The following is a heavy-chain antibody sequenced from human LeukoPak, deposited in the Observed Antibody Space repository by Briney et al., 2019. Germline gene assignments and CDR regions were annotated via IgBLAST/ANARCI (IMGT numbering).Heavy chain of an antibody. Sequence: PSETLSLTCTVSGGSISSYYWSWIRQPPGKGLEWIGHIYYSGNTNYSPSLKSRVTISVDTSKNQFSLKLSSVTAADTAVYYCARGYDSSGYFVPLDYWGQGTLVTVSS. CDR1: GGSISSYY. CDR3: ARGYDSSGYFVPLDY. CDR2: IYYSGNT. D-gene: IGHD3-22*01. V-gene: IGHV4-59*01. J-gene: IGHJ4*02.